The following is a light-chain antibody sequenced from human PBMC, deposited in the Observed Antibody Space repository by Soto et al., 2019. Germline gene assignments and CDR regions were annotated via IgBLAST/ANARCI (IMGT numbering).Light chain of an antibody. CDR1: QSVFSN. V-gene: IGKV3-15*01. J-gene: IGKJ1*01. CDR2: GAS. Sequence: EIVMTQSPVTLSVSPGARVTLSCRASQSVFSNLAWYQQRPVQAPRIRIYGASNRATGIPARFSGSGSGTESTPSISSLQSVDFAVYYCQTCNSWPLTLGQGTKVESK. CDR3: QTCNSWPLT.